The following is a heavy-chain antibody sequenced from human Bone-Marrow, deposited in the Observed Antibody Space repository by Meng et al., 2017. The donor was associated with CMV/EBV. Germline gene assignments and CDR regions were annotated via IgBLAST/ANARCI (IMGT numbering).Heavy chain of an antibody. CDR3: ARATAASYSNYLAYYCYGMDV. J-gene: IGHJ6*02. V-gene: IGHV3-21*01. Sequence: GGSLRLSCAASGFTFSSYSMNWVRQAPGKGLEWVSSISSSSSYIYYADSVKGRFTISRDNAKNSLYLQMNSLRAEDTAVYYCARATAASYSNYLAYYCYGMDVWGQGTTVTVSS. D-gene: IGHD4-11*01. CDR2: ISSSSSYI. CDR1: GFTFSSYS.